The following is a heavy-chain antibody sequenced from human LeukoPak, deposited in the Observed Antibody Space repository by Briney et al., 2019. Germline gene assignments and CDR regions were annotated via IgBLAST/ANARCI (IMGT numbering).Heavy chain of an antibody. CDR1: GFPFSSYA. D-gene: IGHD2-15*01. CDR3: VRGYSFGPYGMDV. J-gene: IGHJ6*02. Sequence: GGSLRLSCSASGFPFSSYAMHWARQAPGKGLEYVSAISDSGGSTYYADSVKGRFTISRDNSQNTLYLQMSSLRAEDAAVYFCVRGYSFGPYGMDVWGQGTTVTVSS. V-gene: IGHV3-64D*09. CDR2: ISDSGGST.